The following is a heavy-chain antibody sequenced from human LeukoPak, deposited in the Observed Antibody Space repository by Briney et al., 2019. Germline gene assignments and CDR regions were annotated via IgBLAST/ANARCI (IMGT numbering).Heavy chain of an antibody. V-gene: IGHV4-39*07. CDR1: GGSISSSSYY. D-gene: IGHD6-13*01. CDR2: IYHSGST. J-gene: IGHJ4*02. Sequence: PSETLSLTCTVSGGSISSSSYYWGWIRQPPGKGLEWIGSIYHSGSTYYNPSLKSRVTISVDTSKNQFSLKLSSVTAADTAVYYCARDPPGYSSSWSEDYWGQGTLVTVSS. CDR3: ARDPPGYSSSWSEDY.